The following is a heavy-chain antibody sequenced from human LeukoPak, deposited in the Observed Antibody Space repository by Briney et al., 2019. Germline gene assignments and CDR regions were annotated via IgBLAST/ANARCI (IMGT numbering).Heavy chain of an antibody. D-gene: IGHD5-24*01. CDR1: GGSFSGYY. CDR2: INHSGST. Sequence: PSETLSLTCAVYGGSFSGYYWSWIRQPPGKGLEWIGEINHSGSTNYNPSLKSRVTISVDTSKNQFSLKLSSVTAADTAVYYCARRARWLQLRGFDYWGQGTLVTVSS. J-gene: IGHJ4*02. CDR3: ARRARWLQLRGFDY. V-gene: IGHV4-34*01.